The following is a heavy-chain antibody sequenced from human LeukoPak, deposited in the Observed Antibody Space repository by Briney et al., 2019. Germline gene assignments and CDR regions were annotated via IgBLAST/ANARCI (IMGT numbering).Heavy chain of an antibody. CDR3: AREWGLESSGYYYAY. V-gene: IGHV1-69*13. CDR1: GGTFSRFT. J-gene: IGHJ4*02. CDR2: ITPIFGTA. D-gene: IGHD3-22*01. Sequence: SVKVSCKDSGGTFSRFTISWVRQAPGQGFEWMGGITPIFGTANFAQKFQGRVSITADESTSTAFMELSSLRSEDTAVYYCAREWGLESSGYYYAYWGQGTLVTVSS.